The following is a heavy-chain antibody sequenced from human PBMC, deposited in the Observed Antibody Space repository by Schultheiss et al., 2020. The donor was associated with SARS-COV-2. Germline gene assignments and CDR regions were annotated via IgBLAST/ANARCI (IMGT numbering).Heavy chain of an antibody. CDR2: IYYSGST. D-gene: IGHD1-26*01. CDR1: GGSISSYY. J-gene: IGHJ3*02. CDR3: ARRQGLLLYAFDI. Sequence: SETLSLTCTVSGGSISSYYWSWIRQPPGKGLEWIGYIYYSGSTNYNPSLKSRVTISVDTSKNQFSLKLSSVTAADTAVYYCARRQGLLLYAFDILGQGTMVTVSS. V-gene: IGHV4-59*08.